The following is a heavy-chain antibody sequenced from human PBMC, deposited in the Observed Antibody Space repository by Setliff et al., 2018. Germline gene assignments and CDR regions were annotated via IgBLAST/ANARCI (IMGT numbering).Heavy chain of an antibody. CDR2: IKEDENMK. J-gene: IGHJ6*03. CDR1: GFSFKNYW. V-gene: IGHV3-7*03. CDR3: ARAQGYDSGTYWGVDYYYYMDV. Sequence: LSLTCATSGFSFKNYWMTWVRQGPGKGLEWVASIKEDENMKYYVDSVKGRFTISRDNAKKSLYLQMNSLRVDDTAVYYCARAQGYDSGTYWGVDYYYYMDVWGKGTTVTVSS. D-gene: IGHD3-10*01.